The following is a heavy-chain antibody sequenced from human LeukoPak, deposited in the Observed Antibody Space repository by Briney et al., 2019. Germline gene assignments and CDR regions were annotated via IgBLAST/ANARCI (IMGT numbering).Heavy chain of an antibody. CDR1: GYTFTGYY. Sequence: ASVKVSCKASGYTFTGYYMHWVRQAPGQGLEWMGWINPNSGGTNYAQKFQGRVTMTRDTSISTAYMELSRLRSDDTAVYYCARDARVRINMIVVVMATPEFDPWGQGTLVTVSS. CDR2: INPNSGGT. D-gene: IGHD3-22*01. J-gene: IGHJ5*02. V-gene: IGHV1-2*02. CDR3: ARDARVRINMIVVVMATPEFDP.